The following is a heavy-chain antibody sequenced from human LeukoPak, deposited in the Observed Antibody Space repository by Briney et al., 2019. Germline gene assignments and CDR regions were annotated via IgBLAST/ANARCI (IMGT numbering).Heavy chain of an antibody. J-gene: IGHJ6*03. CDR3: ARVGLRGYYYYMDV. V-gene: IGHV3-53*01. CDR1: GFSVSNHY. D-gene: IGHD3-10*01. Sequence: GGSLRLSCAASGFSVSNHYMSWVRQAPGKGLEWIAVVYKGDSTYYADSVKDRFTISRDSSRTTVFLQLNSVKFEDTAVYYCARVGLRGYYYYMDVWGKGTTVTVSS. CDR2: VYKGDST.